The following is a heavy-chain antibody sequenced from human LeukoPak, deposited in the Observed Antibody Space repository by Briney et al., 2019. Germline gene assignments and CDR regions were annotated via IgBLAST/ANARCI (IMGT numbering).Heavy chain of an antibody. Sequence: SGPTLVNPTQTLTLTCTFSGFSLSTSGMCVSWIRQPPGKALEWLARIDWDDDKYYSTSLKTRLTISKDTSKNQVVLTMTNMDPVDTATYYCARIGCSSTSYYYYYGMDVWGQGTTVTVSS. CDR2: IDWDDDK. CDR3: ARIGCSSTSYYYYYGMDV. J-gene: IGHJ6*02. D-gene: IGHD2-2*01. V-gene: IGHV2-70*11. CDR1: GFSLSTSGMC.